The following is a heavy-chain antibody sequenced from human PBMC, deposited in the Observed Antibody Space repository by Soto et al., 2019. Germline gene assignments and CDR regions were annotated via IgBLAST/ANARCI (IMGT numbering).Heavy chain of an antibody. J-gene: IGHJ5*02. CDR2: ISHDETYK. CDR1: GFTFSSYG. CDR3: ARDETVASENWFDP. Sequence: QVQLVESGGGVVQPGRSLRLSCAGSGFTFSSYGLHWVRQAPGKGLEWVTVISHDETYKSYADSVKGRFTISRDNSKNVLYLQINSLRVEDTAVYFCARDETVASENWFDPWGQGTLVTVSS. V-gene: IGHV3-30*03. D-gene: IGHD6-19*01.